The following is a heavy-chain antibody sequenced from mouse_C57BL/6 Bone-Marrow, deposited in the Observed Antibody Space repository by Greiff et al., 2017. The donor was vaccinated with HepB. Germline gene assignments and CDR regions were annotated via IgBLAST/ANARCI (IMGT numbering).Heavy chain of an antibody. V-gene: IGHV1-26*01. CDR3: ARAGGPAWFAY. CDR1: GYTFTDYY. CDR2: INPNNGGT. Sequence: EVQLQQSGPELVKPGASVKISCKASGYTFTDYYMNWVKQSHGKSLEWIGDINPNNGGTSYNQKFKGKATLTVDKSSSTAYMELRSLTSEDSAVYYCARAGGPAWFAYWGQGTLVTVSA. J-gene: IGHJ3*01.